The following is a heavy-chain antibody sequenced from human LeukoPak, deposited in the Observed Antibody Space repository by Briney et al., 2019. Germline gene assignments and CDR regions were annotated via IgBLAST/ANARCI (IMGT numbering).Heavy chain of an antibody. D-gene: IGHD4-17*01. J-gene: IGHJ3*02. CDR1: GFTFSNYW. Sequence: GGSLRLSCAASGFTFSNYWMSWVRQAPGKGLEWVANIKQDGSEKYFVDSVKGRFTISRDNAKNSLYLQMNSLRAEDTAVYYCARAPNYGDGSGAFDIWGQGTMVTVSS. V-gene: IGHV3-7*01. CDR2: IKQDGSEK. CDR3: ARAPNYGDGSGAFDI.